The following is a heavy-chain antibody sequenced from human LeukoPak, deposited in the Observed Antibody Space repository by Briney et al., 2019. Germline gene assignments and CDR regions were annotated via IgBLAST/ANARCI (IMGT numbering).Heavy chain of an antibody. CDR2: IIPMLGIA. D-gene: IGHD3-3*01. V-gene: IGHV1-69*04. CDR1: GGTFSSYA. CDR3: AREILESLFGGNYYYHAIDA. Sequence: SVKVSCKASGGTFSSYAISWLRQAPGQGLEWMGRIIPMLGIANYAQKFQGRVTITADKSTSTAYMDLSSLRSEDTAVYYCAREILESLFGGNYYYHAIDAWGQGTTVTVAS. J-gene: IGHJ6*02.